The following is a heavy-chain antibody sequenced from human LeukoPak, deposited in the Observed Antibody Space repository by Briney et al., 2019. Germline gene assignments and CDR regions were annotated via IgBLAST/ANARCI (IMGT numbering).Heavy chain of an antibody. CDR2: ISTSGSTI. CDR1: GFTVSSNY. J-gene: IGHJ4*02. CDR3: ARRQGSSGWYAFDY. V-gene: IGHV3-11*01. Sequence: GGSLRLSCAASGFTVSSNYMSWVRQAPGKGLEWVSYISTSGSTIYYADSVKGRFTISRDNAKNSLYLQMNSLRVEDTAVYSCARRQGSSGWYAFDYWGQGTLVTVSS. D-gene: IGHD6-19*01.